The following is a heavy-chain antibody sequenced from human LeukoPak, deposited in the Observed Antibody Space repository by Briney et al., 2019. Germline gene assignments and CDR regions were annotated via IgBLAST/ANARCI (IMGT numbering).Heavy chain of an antibody. CDR1: GGSISSYY. J-gene: IGHJ4*02. CDR2: IYTSGST. Sequence: PSETLSLTCTVSGGSISSYYWSWIRQPAGKGLEWIGRIYTSGSTNYNPSLKSRVTMSVDTSKNQFSLKLSSVTAADTAVYYCAREFPVHTPAGIVGAGMDYWGQGTLVTVSS. V-gene: IGHV4-4*07. D-gene: IGHD1-26*01. CDR3: AREFPVHTPAGIVGAGMDY.